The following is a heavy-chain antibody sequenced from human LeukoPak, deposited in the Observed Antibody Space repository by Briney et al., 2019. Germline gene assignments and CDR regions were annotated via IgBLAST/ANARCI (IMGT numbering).Heavy chain of an antibody. J-gene: IGHJ4*02. CDR3: ARSRSRSGYYYMY. Sequence: GGSLRLSCAASGFTFSSYSMNWVRQAPGKGLEWISYISYSSSTIYYADSVKGRFTISRDNAKNSLYLQMNSLRAEDTAVYYCARSRSRSGYYYMYWGQGTLVTVSS. CDR2: ISYSSSTI. CDR1: GFTFSSYS. V-gene: IGHV3-48*04. D-gene: IGHD3-22*01.